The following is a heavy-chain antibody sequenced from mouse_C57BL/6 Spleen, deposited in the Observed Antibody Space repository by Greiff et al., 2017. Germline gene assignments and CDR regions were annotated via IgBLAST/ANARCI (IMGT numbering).Heavy chain of an antibody. Sequence: EVQGVESGGGLVKPGGSLKLSCAASGFTFSSYAMSWVRQTPEKRLEWVATISDGGSYTYYPDNVKGRFTISRDNAKNNLYLQMSHLKSEDTAMYYCARDYGSSPYAMDYWGQGTSVTVSS. J-gene: IGHJ4*01. CDR1: GFTFSSYA. CDR2: ISDGGSYT. V-gene: IGHV5-4*01. D-gene: IGHD1-1*01. CDR3: ARDYGSSPYAMDY.